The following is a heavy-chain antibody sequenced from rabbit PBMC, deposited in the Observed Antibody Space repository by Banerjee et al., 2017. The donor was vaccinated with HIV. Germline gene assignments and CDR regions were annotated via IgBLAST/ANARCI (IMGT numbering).Heavy chain of an antibody. D-gene: IGHD1-1*01. Sequence: QEQLVESGGGLVQPGGSLKLSCKASGFSLSSYWMSWVRQAPGKGLEWIGYIEPIFGNTYYASWAKGRFTISKTSSTTVTLQMASLTAADTATYFCARSGYGANSNLWGPGTLVTVS. J-gene: IGHJ4*01. CDR1: GFSLSSYW. V-gene: IGHV1S45*01. CDR3: ARSGYGANSNL. CDR2: IEPIFGNT.